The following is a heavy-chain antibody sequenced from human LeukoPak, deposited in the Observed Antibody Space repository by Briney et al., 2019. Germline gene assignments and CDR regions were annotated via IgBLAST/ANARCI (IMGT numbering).Heavy chain of an antibody. Sequence: PGGSLRHSCAASGFIFSSSDMNWFRQAPGKGLEWVSYISSSDRTIYYADSVKGRFTISRDNAKSSLYLQMNSLRAEDTAVYYCARDLSRSSPHWGQGTLVTVSS. V-gene: IGHV3-48*03. CDR1: GFIFSSSD. CDR3: ARDLSRSSPH. J-gene: IGHJ4*02. CDR2: ISSSDRTI. D-gene: IGHD6-6*01.